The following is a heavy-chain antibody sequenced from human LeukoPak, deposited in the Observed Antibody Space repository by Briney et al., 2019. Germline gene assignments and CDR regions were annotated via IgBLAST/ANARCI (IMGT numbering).Heavy chain of an antibody. CDR2: VSSSSSYI. D-gene: IGHD2-21*02. Sequence: GGSLRLSCAASGFTFSSYSMNWVRQAPGKGLEWVSSVSSSSSYIYYADSVKGRFTISRDNAKNSLYLQMNSLRAEDTAVYYCARDAGLAYCGGDCYSPAYYFDYWGQGTLVTVSS. CDR3: ARDAGLAYCGGDCYSPAYYFDY. CDR1: GFTFSSYS. J-gene: IGHJ4*02. V-gene: IGHV3-21*01.